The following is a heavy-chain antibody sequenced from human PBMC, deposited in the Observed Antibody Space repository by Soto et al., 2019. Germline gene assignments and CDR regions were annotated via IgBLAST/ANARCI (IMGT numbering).Heavy chain of an antibody. D-gene: IGHD4-17*01. CDR1: GFTFSSFD. V-gene: IGHV3-21*06. CDR3: ARRAVTTYHFFDY. CDR2: IHRASTYI. J-gene: IGHJ4*02. Sequence: LRLSCATAGFTFSSFDMDWVRQAPVKGLEWVSSIHRASTYIYYADSVRGRFTISRDNAKSSLYLQMNSLTVEDTAVYYCARRAVTTYHFFDYWGQGALVTVSS.